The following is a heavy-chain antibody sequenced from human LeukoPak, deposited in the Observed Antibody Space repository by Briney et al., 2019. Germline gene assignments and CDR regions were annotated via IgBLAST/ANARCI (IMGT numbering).Heavy chain of an antibody. V-gene: IGHV4-34*01. CDR3: ASGRRYDSSGYYLFFDY. CDR2: INHSGST. D-gene: IGHD3-22*01. CDR1: GGSFSGYY. Sequence: PSETLSLNCAVYGGSFSGYYWSWIRQPPGKGLEWIGEINHSGSTNYNPSLKSRVTISVDTSKNQFSLKLSSVTAADTAVYYCASGRRYDSSGYYLFFDYWGQGTLVTVSS. J-gene: IGHJ4*02.